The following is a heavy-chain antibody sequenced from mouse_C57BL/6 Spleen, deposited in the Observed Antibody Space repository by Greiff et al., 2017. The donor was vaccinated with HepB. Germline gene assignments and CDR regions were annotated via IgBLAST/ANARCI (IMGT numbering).Heavy chain of an antibody. Sequence: EVKLMESEGGLVQPGSSMKLSCTASGFTFSDYYMAWVRQVPEKGLEWVANINYDGSSTYYLDSLKSRFIISRDNAKNILYLQMSSLKSEDTATYYCAREGWEEAMDYWGQGTSVTVSS. CDR3: AREGWEEAMDY. D-gene: IGHD4-1*01. CDR1: GFTFSDYY. CDR2: INYDGSST. V-gene: IGHV5-16*01. J-gene: IGHJ4*01.